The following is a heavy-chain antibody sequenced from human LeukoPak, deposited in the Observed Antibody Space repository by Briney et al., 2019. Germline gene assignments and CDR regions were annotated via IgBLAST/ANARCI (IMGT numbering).Heavy chain of an antibody. CDR1: GYSFDYYW. D-gene: IGHD3-3*01. CDR3: ASVGCFTNLGVVANYFDL. CDR2: IYPDDSDS. Sequence: GESLKISCKASGYSFDYYWIAWVRQMPGKVLEWMGSIYPDDSDSTYSPSFQGQVTISVDKSINTAYLQWSSLKASNTARYYGASVGCFTNLGVVANYFDLWGRGTLVTVSS. V-gene: IGHV5-51*01. J-gene: IGHJ4*02.